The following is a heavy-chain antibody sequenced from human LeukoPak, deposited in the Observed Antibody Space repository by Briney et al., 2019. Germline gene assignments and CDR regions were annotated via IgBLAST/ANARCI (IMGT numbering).Heavy chain of an antibody. CDR1: GFTLSSYA. CDR3: AKDPSVMVYPTMHV. D-gene: IGHD5-18*01. Sequence: GGSLRLSCAASGFTLSSYAMSGVRQAPGKGLEWVSAISGSGGSTYYADAVKGRFTISRDNSNNTLYLQMNSLRAEDKDVYYCAKDPSVMVYPTMHVWGQGTTVTVSS. J-gene: IGHJ6*02. V-gene: IGHV3-23*01. CDR2: ISGSGGST.